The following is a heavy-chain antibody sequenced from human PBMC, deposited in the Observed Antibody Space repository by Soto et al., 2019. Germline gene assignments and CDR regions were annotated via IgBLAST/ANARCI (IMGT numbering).Heavy chain of an antibody. CDR2: INSDFNT. V-gene: IGHV3-48*01. CDR3: VNGEYY. J-gene: IGHJ4*02. D-gene: IGHD4-17*01. Sequence: EEQLVESGGGLVQPGGSLRLSCAASGFTFSNHVMNWVRQAPGRGLEWVSSINSDFNTYYADSVKGRFTISRDNAKDSLYLQMNSLRAEDTAVYYCVNGEYYVGQGTLVTVSS. CDR1: GFTFSNHV.